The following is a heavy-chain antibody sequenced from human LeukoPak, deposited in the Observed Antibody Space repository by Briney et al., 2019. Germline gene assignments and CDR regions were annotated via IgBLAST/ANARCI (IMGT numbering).Heavy chain of an antibody. CDR3: ARVDVVVPAAISY. CDR2: INPNSGGT. Sequence: ASVKVSCKASGYTSTGYYMHWVRQAPGQGLEWMGWINPNSGGTNYAQKFQGRVTMTRDTSISTAYMELSRLRSDDTAVYYCARVDVVVPAAISYWGQGTLVTVSS. V-gene: IGHV1-2*02. J-gene: IGHJ4*02. CDR1: GYTSTGYY. D-gene: IGHD2-2*01.